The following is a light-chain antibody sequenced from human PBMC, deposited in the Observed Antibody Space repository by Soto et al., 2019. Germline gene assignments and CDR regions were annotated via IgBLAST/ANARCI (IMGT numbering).Light chain of an antibody. CDR2: ASS. J-gene: IGLJ1*01. CDR3: SSYTSGSTLYV. CDR1: TRPLGSYNY. V-gene: IGLV2-14*01. Sequence: HSAVTETAPVSGSPGQSITLPSTGPTRPLGSYNYVSWYQHHPGKAPRLMIYASSNRPSGVSHRFSGSRSGNTASLTISGLQAEDEADYYCSSYTSGSTLYVFGTGTKVTVL.